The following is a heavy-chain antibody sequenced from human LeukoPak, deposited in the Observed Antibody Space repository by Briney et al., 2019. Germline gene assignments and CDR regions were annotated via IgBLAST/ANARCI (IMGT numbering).Heavy chain of an antibody. V-gene: IGHV4-34*01. CDR1: GGSFSGYY. Sequence: SETLSLTCAVYGGSFSGYYWSWIRQPPGKGLEWIGEINHSGSTNYNPSLKSRVTISVDTSKNQFSLKLSSVTAADTAVYYCTRDRELGFWGQGTLVTVSS. CDR3: TRDRELGF. CDR2: INHSGST. J-gene: IGHJ4*02. D-gene: IGHD1-26*01.